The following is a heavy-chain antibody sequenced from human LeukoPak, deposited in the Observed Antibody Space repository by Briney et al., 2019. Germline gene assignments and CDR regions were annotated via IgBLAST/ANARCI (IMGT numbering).Heavy chain of an antibody. Sequence: GGSLRLSCAASGFTFDDYGMSWVRQAPGKGLEWVSGINWNGGSTGYADSVKGRFTISRDNAKNSLYLQMNSLRAEDTALYHCARGVGGRKSYYYYYMDVWGKGTTVTISS. D-gene: IGHD1-26*01. CDR3: ARGVGGRKSYYYYYMDV. J-gene: IGHJ6*03. CDR2: INWNGGST. V-gene: IGHV3-20*01. CDR1: GFTFDDYG.